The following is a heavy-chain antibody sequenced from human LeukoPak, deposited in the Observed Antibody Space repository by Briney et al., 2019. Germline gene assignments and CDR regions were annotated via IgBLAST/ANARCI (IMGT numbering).Heavy chain of an antibody. CDR1: GFTFSSYA. D-gene: IGHD4-17*01. J-gene: IGHJ4*02. V-gene: IGHV3-7*05. CDR2: IKHDGSEK. Sequence: GGSLRLSCSASGFTFSSYAMHWVRQAPGKGLEWVANIKHDGSEKYYVDSVEGRFTISRDNAKNSLYLQMNSLRAEDTAVYYCATAGVNGDYYFDFWGQGTLVTVSS. CDR3: ATAGVNGDYYFDF.